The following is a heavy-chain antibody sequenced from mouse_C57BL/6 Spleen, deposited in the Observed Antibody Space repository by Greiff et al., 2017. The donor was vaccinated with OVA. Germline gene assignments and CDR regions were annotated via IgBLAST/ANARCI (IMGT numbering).Heavy chain of an antibody. CDR2: ISYDGSN. CDR1: GYSITSGYY. D-gene: IGHD2-3*01. Sequence: EVKLVESGPGLVKPSQSLSLTCSVTGYSITSGYYWNWLRQFPGNKLEWMGYISYDGSNNYNPSLKNRISITRDTSKNQFFLKLNSVTTEDTATYYCARDPGYDGYPYALDDWGQGTSVTVSS. V-gene: IGHV3-6*01. J-gene: IGHJ4*01. CDR3: ARDPGYDGYPYALDD.